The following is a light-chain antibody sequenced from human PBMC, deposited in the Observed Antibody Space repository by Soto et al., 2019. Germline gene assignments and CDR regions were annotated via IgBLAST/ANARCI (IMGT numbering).Light chain of an antibody. CDR2: GAS. CDR1: QSVSSSY. CDR3: QQYGSSRT. V-gene: IGKV3-20*01. Sequence: EIVLTQSPGTLSLSPGERATISCRDSQSVSSSYLAWYQQKPGQAPRLLIHGASSRATGIPDRFSGSGSGTDFTLTISRLEPEDFAVYYCQQYGSSRTFGQGTKVDIK. J-gene: IGKJ1*01.